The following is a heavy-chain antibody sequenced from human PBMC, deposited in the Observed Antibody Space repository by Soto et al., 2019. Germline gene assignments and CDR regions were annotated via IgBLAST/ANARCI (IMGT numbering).Heavy chain of an antibody. CDR2: ISYDGSNK. CDR1: GFTFSSYG. CDR3: AKGVEMATIPAFFDY. V-gene: IGHV3-30*18. Sequence: PGGSLRLSCAASGFTFSSYGMHWVRQAPGKGLEWVAVISYDGSNKYYADSVKGRFTISRDNSKNTLYLQMNSLRAEDTAVYYCAKGVEMATIPAFFDYWGQGTLVTVSS. J-gene: IGHJ4*02. D-gene: IGHD5-12*01.